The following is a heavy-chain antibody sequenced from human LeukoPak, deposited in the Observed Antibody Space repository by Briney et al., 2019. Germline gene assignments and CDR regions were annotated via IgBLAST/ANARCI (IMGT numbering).Heavy chain of an antibody. CDR2: IKSKTDGGTT. CDR3: TTIILEWDENYMDV. CDR1: GFTFSNAW. J-gene: IGHJ6*03. V-gene: IGHV3-15*01. D-gene: IGHD3-3*01. Sequence: GGSLRLSCAASGFTFSNAWMSWVRQAPGKGLEWVGRIKSKTDGGTTDYAAPVKGRFTISRDDSKNTLYLQMNSLKTEDTAVYYCTTIILEWDENYMDVWGRGTTVTVSS.